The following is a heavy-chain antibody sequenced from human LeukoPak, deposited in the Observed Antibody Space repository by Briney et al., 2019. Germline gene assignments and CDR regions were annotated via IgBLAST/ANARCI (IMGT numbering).Heavy chain of an antibody. CDR3: ARGGDTMVRGVIKPFDY. CDR2: IYYSGST. CDR1: DYSISNSHW. D-gene: IGHD3-10*01. Sequence: PSDTLSLTCAVSDYSISNSHWWGWIRQPPGKGLEWIGYIYYSGSTYHNPSLKSRLTMSVDTSKNQFSLKLSSVTAADTAVYYCARGGDTMVRGVIKPFDYWGQGTLVTVSS. J-gene: IGHJ4*02. V-gene: IGHV4-28*03.